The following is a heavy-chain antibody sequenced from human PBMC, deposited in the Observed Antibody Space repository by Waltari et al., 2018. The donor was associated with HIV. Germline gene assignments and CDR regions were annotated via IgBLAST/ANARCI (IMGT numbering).Heavy chain of an antibody. D-gene: IGHD2-15*01. J-gene: IGHJ4*01. Sequence: EVQVAESGGGVVQPGGSLRLSCAASGLTFSDYWMHWVRQFSGKGLVWVARINSDGSSTSYADSAKGRLTISRDNAKNTLYLQMNSLRAEDTAVYYCARAGGNCTGGSCSLLTDYWGQGTLVTVSS. CDR1: GLTFSDYW. CDR3: ARAGGNCTGGSCSLLTDY. CDR2: INSDGSST. V-gene: IGHV3-74*01.